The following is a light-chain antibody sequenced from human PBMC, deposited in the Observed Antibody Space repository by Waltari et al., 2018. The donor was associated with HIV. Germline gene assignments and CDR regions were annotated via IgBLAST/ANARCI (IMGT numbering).Light chain of an antibody. CDR3: GTWDTILVAVV. Sequence: QSVLTQPPSVSAAPGQKVTIPCPGSNSNIGSHFVSWYQHFPGRAPKLLIYDDDDRPSDIPDRFSGSKSGTSATLDITGLQTGDEADYYCGTWDTILVAVVLGGGTKLTVL. V-gene: IGLV1-51*01. CDR1: NSNIGSHF. J-gene: IGLJ2*01. CDR2: DDD.